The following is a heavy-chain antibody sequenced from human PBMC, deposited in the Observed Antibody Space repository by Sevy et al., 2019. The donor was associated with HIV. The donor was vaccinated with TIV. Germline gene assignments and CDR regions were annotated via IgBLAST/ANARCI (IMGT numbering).Heavy chain of an antibody. D-gene: IGHD3-22*01. CDR3: AKGPDYYASSGTPLDY. J-gene: IGHJ4*02. Sequence: GGSLRLSCVVSGFTFRSYTMTWFPQPPGKGLEWASTITEGGNKIYYAASLKARFTISRDNSRNPLYLQMSSLRAADTAVYYCAKGPDYYASSGTPLDYWGQGTLVTVSS. V-gene: IGHV3-23*01. CDR2: ITEGGNKI. CDR1: GFTFRSYT.